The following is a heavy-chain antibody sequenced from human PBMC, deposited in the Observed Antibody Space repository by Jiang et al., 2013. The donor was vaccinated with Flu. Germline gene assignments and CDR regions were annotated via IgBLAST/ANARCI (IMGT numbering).Heavy chain of an antibody. CDR1: GGSISSYY. V-gene: IGHV4-59*01. CDR3: ARASGYSGYDSLFDY. J-gene: IGHJ4*02. CDR2: IYYSGST. D-gene: IGHD5-12*01. Sequence: PGLVKPSETLSLTCTVSGGSISSYYWSWIRQPPGKGLEWIGYIYYSGSTNYNPSLKSRVTISVDTSKNQFSLKLSSVTAADTAVYYCARASGYSGYDSLFDYWGQGTLVTVSS.